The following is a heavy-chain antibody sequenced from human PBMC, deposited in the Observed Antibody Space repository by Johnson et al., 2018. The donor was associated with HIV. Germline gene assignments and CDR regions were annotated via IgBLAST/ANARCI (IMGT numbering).Heavy chain of an antibody. CDR2: TRFDGSKK. CDR1: GFTFSSYG. Sequence: QVQLVESGGGVVQPGGSLRLSCAASGFTFSSYGMHWVRQTPGKGLELVAFTRFDGSKKYYAESVKGRFTISRDNSKTTLYLQMNSLRAEDTALYYCAKDRTKDYGDYSGDAFDIWGQGTMVTVSS. D-gene: IGHD4-17*01. V-gene: IGHV3-30*02. CDR3: AKDRTKDYGDYSGDAFDI. J-gene: IGHJ3*02.